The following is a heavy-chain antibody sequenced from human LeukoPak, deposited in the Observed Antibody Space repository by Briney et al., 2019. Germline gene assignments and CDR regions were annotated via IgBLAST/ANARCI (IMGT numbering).Heavy chain of an antibody. CDR2: ISSSSYI. D-gene: IGHD6-13*01. Sequence: GGSLRLSCAASGFTFSSYAMHWVRQALGKGLEWVSSISSSSYIYYADSVKGRFTISRDNAKNSLYLQMNSLRAEDTAVYYCARDHGYSSSWYGWGQGTLVTVSS. J-gene: IGHJ4*02. V-gene: IGHV3-21*01. CDR3: ARDHGYSSSWYG. CDR1: GFTFSSYA.